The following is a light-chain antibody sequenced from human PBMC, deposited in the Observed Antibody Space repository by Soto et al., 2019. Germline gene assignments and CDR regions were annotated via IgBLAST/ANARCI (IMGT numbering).Light chain of an antibody. CDR2: GAS. V-gene: IGKV3-20*01. J-gene: IGKJ1*01. CDR3: QQYGSSRT. Sequence: ELVLTQSPATLSLSPGERATLSCRASQSVSSSYLAWYQQKPGQAPRLLIYGASSRATGIPDRFSGSGSGTDFTLTISRLEPEDFAVYYCQQYGSSRTFGQGTKVDI. CDR1: QSVSSSY.